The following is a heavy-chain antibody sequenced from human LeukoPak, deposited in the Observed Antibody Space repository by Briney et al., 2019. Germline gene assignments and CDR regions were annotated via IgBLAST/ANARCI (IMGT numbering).Heavy chain of an antibody. CDR1: GYTFTGYY. D-gene: IGHD5-12*01. Sequence: ASVKVSCKASGYTFTGYYMHWVRQAPGQGLEWMGWINPNSGGTNYAQKFQGRVTMTRDTSISSAYMELSRLRSDDTAVYYCAKLGYDVDEFPDAFHIWGQGTMVTVSS. V-gene: IGHV1-2*02. CDR3: AKLGYDVDEFPDAFHI. J-gene: IGHJ3*02. CDR2: INPNSGGT.